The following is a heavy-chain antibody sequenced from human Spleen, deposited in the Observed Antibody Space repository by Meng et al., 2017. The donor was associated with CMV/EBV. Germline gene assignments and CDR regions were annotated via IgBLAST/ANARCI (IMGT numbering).Heavy chain of an antibody. D-gene: IGHD4-11*01. CDR3: AGAYSNYVNAMDV. J-gene: IGHJ6*02. V-gene: IGHV3-48*03. CDR2: ISGSGSTT. Sequence: GGSLRLSCAASGFTFSSYGMNWVRQAPGKGLEWLSYISGSGSTTFYADSVKGRFTISRDNAKNTLNLQMNSLRAEDTAVYYCAGAYSNYVNAMDVWGQGTTVTVSS. CDR1: GFTFSSYG.